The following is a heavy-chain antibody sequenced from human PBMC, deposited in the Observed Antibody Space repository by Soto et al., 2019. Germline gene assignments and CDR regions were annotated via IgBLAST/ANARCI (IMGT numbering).Heavy chain of an antibody. CDR3: ARMPMYSGSYYVSYGMDV. J-gene: IGHJ6*02. CDR2: INPNSGGT. Sequence: GASVKVSCKASGYTFTGYYMHWVRQAPGQGLEWMGWINPNSGGTNYAQKFQGWVTMTRDTSISTAYMELSRLRSDDTAVYYCARMPMYSGSYYVSYGMDVWGQGTTVTVSS. CDR1: GYTFTGYY. D-gene: IGHD1-26*01. V-gene: IGHV1-2*04.